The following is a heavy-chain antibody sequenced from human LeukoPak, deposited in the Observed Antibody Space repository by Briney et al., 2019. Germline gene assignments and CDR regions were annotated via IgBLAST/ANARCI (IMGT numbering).Heavy chain of an antibody. CDR1: GFTLSDHW. D-gene: IGHD2-15*01. V-gene: IGHV3-7*01. J-gene: IGHJ5*01. CDR2: IDEPGSEK. Sequence: GGSLRLSCAASGFTLSDHWMSWVRQAPGKGLEWVSNIDEPGSEKYYVDSVKGRFTISRDNAKNSLYLQMNSLRAEDTAVYYCARGGDWYGSWGQGIMVTVSS. CDR3: ARGGDWYGS.